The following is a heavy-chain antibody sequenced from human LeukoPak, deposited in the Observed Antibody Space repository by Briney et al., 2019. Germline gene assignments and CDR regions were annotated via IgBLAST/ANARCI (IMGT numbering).Heavy chain of an antibody. D-gene: IGHD5-18*01. V-gene: IGHV3-30*02. CDR1: GFTFSSYG. J-gene: IGHJ6*03. Sequence: PGGSLRLSCAASGFTFSSYGMHWVRQAPGTGLEWVAFIRYDGSNKYYADSVKGRFTISRDNSKNTLYLQMNSLRAEDTAVYYCAKGGPVGTAMVDYYYYMDVWGKGTTVTVSS. CDR3: AKGGPVGTAMVDYYYYMDV. CDR2: IRYDGSNK.